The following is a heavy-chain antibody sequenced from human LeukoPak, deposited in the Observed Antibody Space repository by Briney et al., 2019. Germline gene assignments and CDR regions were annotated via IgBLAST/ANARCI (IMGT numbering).Heavy chain of an antibody. CDR2: INHSGST. J-gene: IGHJ3*02. D-gene: IGHD3-16*01. CDR1: GGSFSGYY. CDR3: ARRLGMFGAFDN. Sequence: SETLSLTCAVYGGSFSGYYWSWIRQPPGKGLEWIGEINHSGSTNYNPSLKSRVTISVDTSKNQFSLRLSPVTAADTAVYYCARRLGMFGAFDNWGQGTMVTVSS. V-gene: IGHV4-34*01.